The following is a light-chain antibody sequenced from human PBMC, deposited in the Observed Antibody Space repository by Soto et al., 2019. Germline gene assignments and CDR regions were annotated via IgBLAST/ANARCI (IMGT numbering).Light chain of an antibody. V-gene: IGKV3-20*01. CDR3: QQYGSSMFP. CDR2: AAS. CDR1: QSLTTRY. J-gene: IGKJ2*01. Sequence: EIVLTQSPGTLSLSPGERATLSCRASQSLTTRYLAWYQQKPGQAPRLLIYAASSRATGIPDRFSGSGSGTDFTLTISRREPEYFAVYSCQQYGSSMFPFGQGTNLELK.